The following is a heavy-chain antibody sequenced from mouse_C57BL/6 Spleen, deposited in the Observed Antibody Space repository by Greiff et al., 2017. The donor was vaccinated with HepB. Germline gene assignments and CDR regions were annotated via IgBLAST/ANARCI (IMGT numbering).Heavy chain of an antibody. Sequence: QVQLQQSGAELVRPGASVKLSCKASGYTFTDYYINWVKQRPGQGLEWIARIYPGSGNTYYNEKFKGKATLTAEKSSSTAYMQLSSLTSEDSAVYFCARLGDYGSYWYFDVWGTGTTVTVSS. CDR2: IYPGSGNT. CDR1: GYTFTDYY. V-gene: IGHV1-76*01. D-gene: IGHD1-1*01. CDR3: ARLGDYGSYWYFDV. J-gene: IGHJ1*03.